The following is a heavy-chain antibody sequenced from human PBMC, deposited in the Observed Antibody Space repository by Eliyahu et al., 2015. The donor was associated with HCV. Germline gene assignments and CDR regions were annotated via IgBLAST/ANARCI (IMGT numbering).Heavy chain of an antibody. V-gene: IGHV4-59*01. J-gene: IGHJ5*02. CDR1: GDSISSNY. Sequence: QVQLQESGPGLVKPSETLSLTCTVSGDSISSNYWSWIRQPPGKGLEWIGDIYNSGSTNYNSSLKSRVTISLDTSKNQSSLKLSSVTAADTAVYYCARKVVVVTMGWFDPWGQGTLVTVSS. D-gene: IGHD3-22*01. CDR2: IYNSGST. CDR3: ARKVVVVTMGWFDP.